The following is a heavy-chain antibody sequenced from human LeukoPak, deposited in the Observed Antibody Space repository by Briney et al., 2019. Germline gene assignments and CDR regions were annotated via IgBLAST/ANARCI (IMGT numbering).Heavy chain of an antibody. V-gene: IGHV3-30*03. J-gene: IGHJ4*02. CDR3: ASDAMSAPGDY. CDR2: ISNDGDNK. Sequence: GTSLRLSCAASGFTFSSYAMHWVRQAPGKGLEWVAAISNDGDNKYYVDSLKSRFTVSRDNSIDTLYLQMNSLGADDTAVYYCASDAMSAPGDYWGQGTLLTVSS. D-gene: IGHD2-2*01. CDR1: GFTFSSYA.